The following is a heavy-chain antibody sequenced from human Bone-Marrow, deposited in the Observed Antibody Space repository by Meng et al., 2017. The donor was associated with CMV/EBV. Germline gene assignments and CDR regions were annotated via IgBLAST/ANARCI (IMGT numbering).Heavy chain of an antibody. D-gene: IGHD3-22*01. CDR3: ARDQWLSTPSYYYYYGMDV. Sequence: GESLKISCAASGFTFSSYAMHWVRQAPGKGLEWVAVISYDGSNKYYADSVKGRFTISRDNSKNTLYLQMNSLRAEDTAVYYCARDQWLSTPSYYYYYGMDVWGQGTTVTVSS. CDR2: ISYDGSNK. J-gene: IGHJ6*02. CDR1: GFTFSSYA. V-gene: IGHV3-30-3*01.